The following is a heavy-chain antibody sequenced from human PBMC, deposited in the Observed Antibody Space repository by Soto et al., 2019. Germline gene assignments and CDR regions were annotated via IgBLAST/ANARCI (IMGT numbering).Heavy chain of an antibody. J-gene: IGHJ4*02. CDR2: IIPIFGTA. V-gene: IGHV1-69*01. CDR3: ARVRGRLNPPGGYFDY. Sequence: QVQLVQSGAEVKKPGSSVKVSCKASGGTFSSYAISWVRQAPGQGLEWMGGIIPIFGTANYAQKFQGRVTITADESTSTAYMELSSLRSEDTAVYYCARVRGRLNPPGGYFDYWGQGTLVTVSS. CDR1: GGTFSSYA. D-gene: IGHD1-26*01.